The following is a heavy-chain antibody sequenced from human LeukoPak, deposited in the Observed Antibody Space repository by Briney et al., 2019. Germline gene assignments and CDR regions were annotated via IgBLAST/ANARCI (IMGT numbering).Heavy chain of an antibody. D-gene: IGHD3-10*01. CDR2: ISSSSNYI. V-gene: IGHV3-21*01. CDR1: GFPLSSYS. J-gene: IGHJ5*01. Sequence: GGSLRLSCAASGFPLSSYSMNWVRQAPGKGLEWVSFISSSSNYIYYADSVRGRFTISRDNAKNSLYLQMNSLRVQDTAVYYCARDQCEGICPDSWGQGTLVTVSS. CDR3: ARDQCEGICPDS.